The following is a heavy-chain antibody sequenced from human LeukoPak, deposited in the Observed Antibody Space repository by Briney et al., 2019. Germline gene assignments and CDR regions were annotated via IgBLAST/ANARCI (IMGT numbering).Heavy chain of an antibody. CDR3: ARDTVLMVYATTWDYYYYMDV. Sequence: ASVKVSCKASGYTFTGYYMHWVRQAPGQGLEWMGWINPNSGGTNYAQKFQGRVNMARDTSISTAYMERSRLRSDDTAVYYCARDTVLMVYATTWDYYYYMDVWGKGTTVTVSS. V-gene: IGHV1-2*02. D-gene: IGHD2-8*01. CDR2: INPNSGGT. J-gene: IGHJ6*03. CDR1: GYTFTGYY.